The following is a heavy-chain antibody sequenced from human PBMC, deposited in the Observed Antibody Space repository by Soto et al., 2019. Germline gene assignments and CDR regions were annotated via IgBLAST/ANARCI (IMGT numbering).Heavy chain of an antibody. V-gene: IGHV5-51*01. CDR1: GYSFITYW. Sequence: GESLKISCTASGYSFITYWIGWVREMPGKGLEWLGVIYPGDSDSRYSPSFQGLVTISADKSVSTAYLQWSSLRASDTAMYYCARLVGATTSGFDYWGQGTLVTVSS. CDR3: ARLVGATTSGFDY. D-gene: IGHD1-26*01. J-gene: IGHJ4*02. CDR2: IYPGDSDS.